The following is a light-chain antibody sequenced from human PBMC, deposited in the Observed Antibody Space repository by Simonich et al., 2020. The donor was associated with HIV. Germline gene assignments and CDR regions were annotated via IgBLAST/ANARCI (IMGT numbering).Light chain of an antibody. J-gene: IGLJ3*02. CDR1: SGSVSTTYY. CDR2: NTN. Sequence: QTVVTQEPSFSVSPGGTVTLTCGLSSGSVSTTYYPSWYQQTPGQAPRTLISNTNPRSSGVPDRFSGSILGNKAALTITGAQADDESDYYCVLYMGSGIWVFGGGTKLTVL. V-gene: IGLV8-61*01. CDR3: VLYMGSGIWV.